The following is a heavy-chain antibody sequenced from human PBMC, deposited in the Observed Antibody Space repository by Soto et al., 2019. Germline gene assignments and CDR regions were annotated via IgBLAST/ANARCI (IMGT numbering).Heavy chain of an antibody. CDR3: ARRSAVTYYYGSGSYGGRYYFDY. CDR1: GGSFSGYY. D-gene: IGHD3-10*01. J-gene: IGHJ4*02. CDR2: INHSGST. V-gene: IGHV4-34*01. Sequence: PSETLSLTCAVYGGSFSGYYWSWIRQPPGKGLEWIGEINHSGSTNYNPSLKSRVTISVDTSKIQFSLKLSSVTAADTAVYYCARRSAVTYYYGSGSYGGRYYFDYWGQGTLVTVS.